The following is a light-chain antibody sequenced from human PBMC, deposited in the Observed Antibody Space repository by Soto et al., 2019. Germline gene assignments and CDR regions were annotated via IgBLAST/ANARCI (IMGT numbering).Light chain of an antibody. CDR3: SSYPSSTTRV. CDR1: SSDVGGYNY. CDR2: DVS. J-gene: IGLJ2*01. V-gene: IGLV2-14*01. Sequence: QSALTQPASVSGSPGQSITISCTGTSSDVGGYNYVSWYQQHPGKAPKLMIYDVSNRPSGVSNRFSGSKSGNTASLTISGLQAEDEADYHCSSYPSSTTRVFGGGTKLTVL.